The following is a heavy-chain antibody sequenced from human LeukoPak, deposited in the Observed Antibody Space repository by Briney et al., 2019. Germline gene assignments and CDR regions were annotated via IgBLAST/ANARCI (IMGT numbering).Heavy chain of an antibody. Sequence: PGGSLRLSCAASGFTFSSYSMNWVRQAPERGLEWVSSISSSSSYIYYADSVKGRFTISRDNAKNSLYLQMNSLRAEDTAVYYCARGGTVTSTLYYYGMDVWGQGTTATVSS. D-gene: IGHD4-17*01. V-gene: IGHV3-21*01. CDR1: GFTFSSYS. CDR3: ARGGTVTSTLYYYGMDV. J-gene: IGHJ6*02. CDR2: ISSSSSYI.